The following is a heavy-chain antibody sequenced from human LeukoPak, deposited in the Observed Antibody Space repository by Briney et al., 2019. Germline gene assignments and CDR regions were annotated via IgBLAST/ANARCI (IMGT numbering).Heavy chain of an antibody. CDR2: IYSGGST. CDR1: GFTVSSNY. V-gene: IGHV3-53*01. J-gene: IGHJ4*02. CDR3: GRGGDSSGYLPLDY. Sequence: PGGSLRLSCAASGFTVSSNYMSWVRQAPGKGLEWVSVIYSGGSTYYADSVKGRFTISRDNSKNTLYLQMSSLRAEDTAVYYCGRGGDSSGYLPLDYWGQGTLVTVSS. D-gene: IGHD3-22*01.